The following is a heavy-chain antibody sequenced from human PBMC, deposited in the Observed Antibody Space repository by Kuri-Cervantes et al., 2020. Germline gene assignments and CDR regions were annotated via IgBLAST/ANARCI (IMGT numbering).Heavy chain of an antibody. V-gene: IGHV4-4*07. D-gene: IGHD1-7*01. Sequence: GSLRLSCTVSGGSISSYYWSWIRQPAGKGLEWIGRIYTSGSTNYNPSLKSRVTISVDKSKNQFSLKLSSVTAADTAVYYCARVRTRYNWNYTGGGWFDPWGQGTLVTSPQ. J-gene: IGHJ5*02. CDR1: GGSISSYY. CDR2: IYTSGST. CDR3: ARVRTRYNWNYTGGGWFDP.